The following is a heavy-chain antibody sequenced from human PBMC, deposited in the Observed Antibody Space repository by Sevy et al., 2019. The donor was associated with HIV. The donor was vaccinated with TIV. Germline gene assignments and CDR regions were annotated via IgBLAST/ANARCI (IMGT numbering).Heavy chain of an antibody. CDR3: TREFPYYYDSSGYYNDY. D-gene: IGHD3-22*01. V-gene: IGHV3-49*04. CDR1: GFTFGDYA. J-gene: IGHJ4*02. CDR2: IRSKAYGGTT. Sequence: GGSLRLSCTASGFTFGDYAMSWVRQAPGKGLEWVGFIRSKAYGGTTEYAASVKGRFTISRDDSKSIAYLQMNSLKTEDTAVYYCTREFPYYYDSSGYYNDYWDQGTLVTVSS.